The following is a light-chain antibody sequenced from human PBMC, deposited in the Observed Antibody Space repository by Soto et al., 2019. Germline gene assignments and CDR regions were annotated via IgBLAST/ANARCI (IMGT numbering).Light chain of an antibody. CDR1: QSVSSSY. Sequence: EIVLTQSPGTLSLSPGERATLSCRASQSVSSSYLACYQQKPGQAPRLLIYGASSRATGIPDRFSGSGSGTAFTLTISRLEPEDFAVYYCQQYGSSPPYTFGQRTKLQIK. CDR2: GAS. J-gene: IGKJ2*01. V-gene: IGKV3-20*01. CDR3: QQYGSSPPYT.